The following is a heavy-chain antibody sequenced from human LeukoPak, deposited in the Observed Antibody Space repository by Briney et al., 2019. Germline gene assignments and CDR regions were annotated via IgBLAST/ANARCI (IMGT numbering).Heavy chain of an antibody. CDR1: GFTFSSYG. V-gene: IGHV3-30*18. Sequence: GGSLRLSCAASGFTFSSYGMHWVRQAPGKGLEWVTVISYDGNNKYYADSVKGRFTIPRDNSKNTLDLQMNSLRPEDTAVYYCAKARRERWYGDAFDIWGQGTMVTVSS. D-gene: IGHD6-13*01. CDR2: ISYDGNNK. CDR3: AKARRERWYGDAFDI. J-gene: IGHJ3*02.